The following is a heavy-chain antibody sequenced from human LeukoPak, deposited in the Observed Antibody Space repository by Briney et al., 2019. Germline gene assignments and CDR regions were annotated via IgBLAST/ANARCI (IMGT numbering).Heavy chain of an antibody. CDR2: IYYSGST. Sequence: PSETLSLTCTVSGGSISSYYWSWIRQPPGKGLEWIGYIYYSGSTNYNPSLKSRVTISVDTSKNQFSLKLTSVTAADTAVYYCARHRLAAARYYYYYYGMDVWGQGTTVTVSS. V-gene: IGHV4-59*01. J-gene: IGHJ6*02. CDR3: ARHRLAAARYYYYYYGMDV. CDR1: GGSISSYY. D-gene: IGHD6-13*01.